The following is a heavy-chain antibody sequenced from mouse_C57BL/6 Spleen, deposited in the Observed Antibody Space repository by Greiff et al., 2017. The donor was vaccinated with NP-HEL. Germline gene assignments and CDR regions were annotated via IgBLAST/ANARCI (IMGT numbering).Heavy chain of an antibody. J-gene: IGHJ4*01. CDR1: GFTFSDYG. CDR2: ISSGSSTI. Sequence: EVMLVESGGGLVKPGGSLKLSCAASGFTFSDYGMHWVRQAPERGLEWVAYISSGSSTIYYADTVKGRFTISRDNAKNTLFLQMTSLRSEDTAMYYCAKGYAMDYWGQGTSVTVSS. V-gene: IGHV5-17*01. CDR3: AKGYAMDY.